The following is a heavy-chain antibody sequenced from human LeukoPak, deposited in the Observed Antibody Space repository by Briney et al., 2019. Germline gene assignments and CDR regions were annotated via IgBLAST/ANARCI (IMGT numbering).Heavy chain of an antibody. CDR1: GFTFSSYG. J-gene: IGHJ4*02. Sequence: GSLRLSCAASGFTFSSYGMHWVRQASGKGLEWVGRIRSKANSYATAYAASVKGRFTISRDDSKNTAYLQMNSLRAEDTAVYYCARELIPWQQRGWFDYWGQGTLVTVSS. V-gene: IGHV3-73*01. D-gene: IGHD6-13*01. CDR2: IRSKANSYAT. CDR3: ARELIPWQQRGWFDY.